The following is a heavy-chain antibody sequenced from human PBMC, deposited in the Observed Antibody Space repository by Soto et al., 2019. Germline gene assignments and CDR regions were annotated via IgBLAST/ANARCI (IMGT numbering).Heavy chain of an antibody. J-gene: IGHJ4*02. CDR2: ISYSGTT. V-gene: IGHV4-59*01. CDR1: RGSISNYF. Sequence: SETLSLTCTVSRGSISNYFWTWIRQPPGRGLEWIGYISYSGTTNYNASLKSRVTISVDTSKNQFSLKLSSVTAADTAVYYCARVSSDHDFDYWGQGTLVTVSS. D-gene: IGHD3-22*01. CDR3: ARVSSDHDFDY.